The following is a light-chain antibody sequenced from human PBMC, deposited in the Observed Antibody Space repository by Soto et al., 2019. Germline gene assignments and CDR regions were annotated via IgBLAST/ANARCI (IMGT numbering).Light chain of an antibody. CDR1: QYINTR. V-gene: IGKV3-11*01. Sequence: EIVLTQSPATLSLSPGERATLSYRASQYINTRLACYQHRPGQAPRLLIYQTSLRAAGIPARFSASGSGTDFTLTISRLEPEDLATYYCQQLNSYPITFGQGTRLEI. J-gene: IGKJ5*01. CDR2: QTS. CDR3: QQLNSYPIT.